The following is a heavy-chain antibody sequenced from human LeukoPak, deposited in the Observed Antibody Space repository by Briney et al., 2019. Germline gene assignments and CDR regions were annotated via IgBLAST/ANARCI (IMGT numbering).Heavy chain of an antibody. CDR1: GLPFSGIP. Sequence: GGSLGFSCEAPGLPFSGIPLSWVGQAPGKGWEWVSFIPGGGGSTYYADSVKGRFTISRDNSKNTLYLQMNSPRAEDTAVYYCAKQNYYDSSGYRPIVDYWGQGALVIVSS. J-gene: IGHJ4*02. D-gene: IGHD3-22*01. V-gene: IGHV3-23*01. CDR3: AKQNYYDSSGYRPIVDY. CDR2: IPGGGGST.